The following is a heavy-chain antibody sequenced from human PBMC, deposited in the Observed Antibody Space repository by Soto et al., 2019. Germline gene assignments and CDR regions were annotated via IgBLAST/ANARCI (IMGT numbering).Heavy chain of an antibody. CDR3: AISSFAAAGFDY. J-gene: IGHJ4*02. D-gene: IGHD2-2*01. Sequence: GESLKISCKGSGYRFTSYWIGWVRQMPGKGLEWMGIFYPGDSDTRYSPSFQGQVTISADKSISTAYLQWRSLKGSDTAMYYCAISSFAAAGFDYWGQGTLVTVSS. CDR2: FYPGDSDT. CDR1: GYRFTSYW. V-gene: IGHV5-51*01.